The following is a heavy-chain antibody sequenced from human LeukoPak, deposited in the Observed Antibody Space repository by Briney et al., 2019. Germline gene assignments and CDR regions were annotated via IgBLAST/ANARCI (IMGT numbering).Heavy chain of an antibody. J-gene: IGHJ4*02. Sequence: ASMKVSCKASGYTFIRYHIHWVRQAPGQGLEWMGIINPSGGSTSYAQKFQGRVTMTRDTATSTVYMELSSLRSDDTAVYYCARDEYDGDYWGQGTLVTVSS. CDR1: GYTFIRYH. CDR3: ARDEYDGDY. V-gene: IGHV1-46*01. D-gene: IGHD3-3*01. CDR2: INPSGGST.